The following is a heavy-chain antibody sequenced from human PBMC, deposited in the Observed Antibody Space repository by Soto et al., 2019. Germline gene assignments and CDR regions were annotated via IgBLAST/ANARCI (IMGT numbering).Heavy chain of an antibody. CDR2: IIPIFGTA. V-gene: IGHV1-69*01. Sequence: QVQLVQSGAEVRKPGSSVKVSCKASGGTFSSYAISWVRQAPGQGLEWMGGIIPIFGTANFAQKFQGRVTITADESKSTAYMELSSLRSDDTAVYYCARDAGSYNEGHYYSGMDVWGQGTTVTVSS. D-gene: IGHD1-26*01. J-gene: IGHJ6*02. CDR3: ARDAGSYNEGHYYSGMDV. CDR1: GGTFSSYA.